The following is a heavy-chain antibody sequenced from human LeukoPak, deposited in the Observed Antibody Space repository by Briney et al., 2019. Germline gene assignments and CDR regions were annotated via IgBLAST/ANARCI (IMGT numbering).Heavy chain of an antibody. Sequence: SETLSLTCTVSGGSISSSSYYWGWIRQPPGKGLECIGSIYYSGSTNYNPSLKSRVTISVDTSKNQFSLTLNSVTAADTAVYYCTSLVGGIWSWFDPWGQGALVTVSS. CDR2: IYYSGST. CDR3: TSLVGGIWSWFDP. CDR1: GGSISSSSYY. D-gene: IGHD3-16*01. V-gene: IGHV4-39*07. J-gene: IGHJ5*02.